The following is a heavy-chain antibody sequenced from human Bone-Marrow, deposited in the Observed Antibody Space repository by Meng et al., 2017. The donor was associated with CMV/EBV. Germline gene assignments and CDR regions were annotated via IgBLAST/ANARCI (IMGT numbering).Heavy chain of an antibody. V-gene: IGHV3-21*01. Sequence: GESLKISCAASGFTFSSYSMNWVRQAPGKGLEWVSSISSSSSYIYYADSVKGRFTISRDNAKNSLYLQMNSLRAEDTAVYYCARGGCSSTSCSVTYYYYGMDVWGQGPTVTFYS. CDR2: ISSSSSYI. J-gene: IGHJ6*02. CDR1: GFTFSSYS. CDR3: ARGGCSSTSCSVTYYYYGMDV. D-gene: IGHD2-2*01.